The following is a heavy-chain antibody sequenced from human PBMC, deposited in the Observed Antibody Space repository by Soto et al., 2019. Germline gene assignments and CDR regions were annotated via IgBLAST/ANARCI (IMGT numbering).Heavy chain of an antibody. D-gene: IGHD3-16*01. CDR3: ARDRESGGGSFDY. V-gene: IGHV3-30-3*01. CDR1: GFTFSSYA. J-gene: IGHJ4*02. CDR2: ISYDGSNK. Sequence: QVQLVESGGGVVQPGRSLRLSCAASGFTFSSYAMHWVRQAPGKGLEWVAVISYDGSNKYYADSVKGRFTISRDNSKNTLDLQMNSLRAEDTAVYYCARDRESGGGSFDYWGQGTLVTVSS.